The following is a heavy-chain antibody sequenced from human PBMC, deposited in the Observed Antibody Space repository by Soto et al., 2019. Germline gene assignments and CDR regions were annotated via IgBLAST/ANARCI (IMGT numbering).Heavy chain of an antibody. D-gene: IGHD7-27*01. Sequence: SETLSLTCTVSGGSISSGDYYWSWIRQPPGKGLEWIGYIYYSGSTYYNPSLKSRVTISVDTSKNQFSLKLSSVTAADTAVYYCARDRANWGSSYFDHWGQGTLVTVSS. J-gene: IGHJ4*02. CDR1: GGSISSGDYY. CDR3: ARDRANWGSSYFDH. V-gene: IGHV4-30-4*01. CDR2: IYYSGST.